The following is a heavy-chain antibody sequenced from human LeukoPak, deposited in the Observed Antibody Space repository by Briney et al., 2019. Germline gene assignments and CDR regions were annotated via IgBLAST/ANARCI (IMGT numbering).Heavy chain of an antibody. V-gene: IGHV1-18*01. J-gene: IGHJ4*02. CDR3: ARCWSYDRGYCDY. CDR1: GDTFTSYG. D-gene: IGHD5-12*01. Sequence: SVKVSCKTSGDTFTSYGFTGVRQAPGQGLDGMGWISAYNGATDYAQKLQGRVTMTKDTSTSKASMELRSLRSDATAVYYCARCWSYDRGYCDYWGQGTLVTVSS. CDR2: ISAYNGAT.